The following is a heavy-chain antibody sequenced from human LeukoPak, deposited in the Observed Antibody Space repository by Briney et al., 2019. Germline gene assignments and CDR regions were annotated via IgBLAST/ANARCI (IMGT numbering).Heavy chain of an antibody. D-gene: IGHD2-21*01. V-gene: IGHV4-38-2*01. CDR3: ARGIPSDP. J-gene: IGHJ5*02. Sequence: PSETLSLTCAVSGYYITNGYHWGWIRQPPGKGLEWIGEINHSGSTNYNPSLKSRVTISVDTSKNQFSLKLSSVTAADTAVYYCARGIPSDPWGQGTLVTVSS. CDR1: GYYITNGYH. CDR2: INHSGST.